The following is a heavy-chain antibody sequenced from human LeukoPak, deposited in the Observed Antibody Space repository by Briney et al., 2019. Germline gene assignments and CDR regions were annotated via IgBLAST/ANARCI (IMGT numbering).Heavy chain of an antibody. Sequence: GGSLRLSCAASGFTFTNAWMNWVRQAPGKGLEWVGRIKSKVDGGTIDYAAPVKGRFSFSRDDSKNMLYLQMNSLKSEDTAVYYCSTLTSRGLSDSWGQGTLVTVSS. CDR3: STLTSRGLSDS. CDR2: IKSKVDGGTI. J-gene: IGHJ4*02. D-gene: IGHD1-20*01. CDR1: GFTFTNAW. V-gene: IGHV3-15*07.